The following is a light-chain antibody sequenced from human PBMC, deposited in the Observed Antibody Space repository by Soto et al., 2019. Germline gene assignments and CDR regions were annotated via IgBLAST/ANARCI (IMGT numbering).Light chain of an antibody. V-gene: IGKV3-15*01. Sequence: PSTVTQSPGKLSTPSCRASQTIDTNLAWYQQKPGQAPRLLIFGASTRATGIPARFSASGSGTDFTLTISDVQPEDFALYYCHQRQSWPRTFGQGTKVDIK. CDR2: GAS. CDR3: HQRQSWPRT. CDR1: QTIDTN. J-gene: IGKJ1*01.